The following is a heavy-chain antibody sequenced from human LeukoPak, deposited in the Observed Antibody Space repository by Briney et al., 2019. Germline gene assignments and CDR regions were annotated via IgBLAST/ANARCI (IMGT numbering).Heavy chain of an antibody. J-gene: IGHJ4*02. CDR3: AKAERQLRYFDWTPDY. V-gene: IGHV1-18*01. CDR1: GYTFTSYG. CDR2: ISAYNGNT. Sequence: GASVKVSCKASGYTFTSYGISWVRQAPGQGLEWMGWISAYNGNTNYAQKLQGRVTMTTDTSTSTAYMELRSLRSDDTAVYYCAKAERQLRYFDWTPDYWSQGTLVTVSS. D-gene: IGHD3-9*01.